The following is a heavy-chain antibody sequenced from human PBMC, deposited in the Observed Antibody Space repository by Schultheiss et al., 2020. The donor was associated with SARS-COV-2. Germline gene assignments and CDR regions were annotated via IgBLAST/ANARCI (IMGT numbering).Heavy chain of an antibody. Sequence: GGSLRLSCAASGFTFSSYSMNWVRQAPGKGLEWVSSISSSSSYIYYADSVKGRFTITIDNAKNSLYLQMNSLGAEDTAVYYCARDTLYSSSSYDYWGQGTLVTVSS. D-gene: IGHD6-6*01. CDR3: ARDTLYSSSSYDY. J-gene: IGHJ4*02. V-gene: IGHV3-21*01. CDR1: GFTFSSYS. CDR2: ISSSSSYI.